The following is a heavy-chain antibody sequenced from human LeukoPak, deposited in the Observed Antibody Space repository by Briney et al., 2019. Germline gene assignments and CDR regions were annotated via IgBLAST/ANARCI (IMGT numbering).Heavy chain of an antibody. CDR2: ISAYNGNT. D-gene: IGHD6-19*01. J-gene: IGHJ3*02. CDR3: ARARAAVAPTDAFDI. Sequence: ASVNVSCKASVYTFTIYGISWVRQAPGQGLEWMGWISAYNGNTNYAQKLQGRVTMTTDTSTSTAYMELRSLRSDDTAVYYCARARAAVAPTDAFDIWGQGTMVTVSS. CDR1: VYTFTIYG. V-gene: IGHV1-18*01.